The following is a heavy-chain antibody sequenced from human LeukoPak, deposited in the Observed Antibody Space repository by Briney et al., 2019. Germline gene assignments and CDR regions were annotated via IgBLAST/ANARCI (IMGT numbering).Heavy chain of an antibody. V-gene: IGHV3-23*01. Sequence: GGSLRLSCAASGFTFSSYAMSWVRQAPGKGLEWVSAISGSGGSTYYADSVKGRFTISRDNSKNTLYLQMNSLRAEDTAVYYCAKGAIFGGLGRNWFDPWGQGTLVTVSS. CDR3: AKGAIFGGLGRNWFDP. CDR2: ISGSGGST. CDR1: GFTFSSYA. D-gene: IGHD3-3*01. J-gene: IGHJ5*02.